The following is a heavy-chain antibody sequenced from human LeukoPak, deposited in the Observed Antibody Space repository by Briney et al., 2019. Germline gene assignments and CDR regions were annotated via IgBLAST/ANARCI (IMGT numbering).Heavy chain of an antibody. D-gene: IGHD3-22*01. CDR3: AIMHGYYDGSGYWVR. CDR2: ISPNADRT. J-gene: IGHJ4*02. Sequence: GGPLKPSGPAPDFTFGTNAITWSGRAPGKGLDGSPFISPNADRTSKADSVEGRFTISRDNPRNTLYLQMNSLRDDDTAVYYCAIMHGYYDGSGYWVRWGQGTLVTVSS. CDR1: DFTFGTNA. V-gene: IGHV3-23*01.